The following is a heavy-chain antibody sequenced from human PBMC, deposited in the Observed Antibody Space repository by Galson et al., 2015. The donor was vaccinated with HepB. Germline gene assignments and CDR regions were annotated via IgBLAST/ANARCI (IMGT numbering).Heavy chain of an antibody. J-gene: IGHJ4*02. Sequence: SLRLSCAASGFTFSSYGMHWVRQAPGQGLEWVAIISYAGSNKYYTDSVKGRFTISRDNSKNTLYLQMNSLRAEDTAVYYCAKDYTGSYEFFDYWGQGTLVTVSS. V-gene: IGHV3-30*18. D-gene: IGHD1-26*01. CDR3: AKDYTGSYEFFDY. CDR1: GFTFSSYG. CDR2: ISYAGSNK.